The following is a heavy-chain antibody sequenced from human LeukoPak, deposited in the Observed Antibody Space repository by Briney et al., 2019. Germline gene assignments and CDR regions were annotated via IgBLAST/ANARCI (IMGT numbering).Heavy chain of an antibody. CDR3: AIASVGAWGLFDY. CDR2: ISYDGSNK. J-gene: IGHJ4*02. Sequence: PVRSLRLSCAASGFTFSSYAMHWVRQAPGKGLQWVAVISYDGSNKYYADSVKGRFTISRDNSKNTLYLQMNSLRAEDTAVYYCAIASVGAWGLFDYWGQGTLVTVSS. V-gene: IGHV3-30*04. CDR1: GFTFSSYA. D-gene: IGHD1-26*01.